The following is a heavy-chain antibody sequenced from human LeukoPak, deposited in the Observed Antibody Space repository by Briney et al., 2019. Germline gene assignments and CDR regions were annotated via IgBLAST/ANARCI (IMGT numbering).Heavy chain of an antibody. J-gene: IGHJ4*02. CDR1: GGSISGY. V-gene: IGHV4-59*13. CDR3: ARAGRFTSGRSYFFDT. D-gene: IGHD3-3*01. Sequence: SETLSLACSVSGGSISGYLSWIRQPPGKGLEWIAYVSYSGNTNYSPSLKNRVSISVDPFNNRFSLQLRSVTAADTAFYYCARAGRFTSGRSYFFDTWGQGTLVTVS. CDR2: VSYSGNT.